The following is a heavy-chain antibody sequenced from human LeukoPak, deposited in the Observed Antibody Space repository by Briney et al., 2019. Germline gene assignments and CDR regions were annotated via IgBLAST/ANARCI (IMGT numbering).Heavy chain of an antibody. CDR2: IKSKTDGGTT. D-gene: IGHD6-6*01. V-gene: IGHV3-15*01. J-gene: IGHJ4*02. CDR1: GFTFSNAW. CDR3: TSKYSRLIDY. Sequence: GGSLRLSCAASGFTFSNAWMSWVRQAPGKGLEWVGRIKSKTDGGTTDYAAPVKGRFTLSRDDSKYTLYLQMNSLKTEDTAVYYCTSKYSRLIDYWGQGTLVTVSS.